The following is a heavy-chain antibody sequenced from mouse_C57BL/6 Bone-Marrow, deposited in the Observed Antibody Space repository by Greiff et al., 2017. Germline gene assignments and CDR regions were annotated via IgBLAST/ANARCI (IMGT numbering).Heavy chain of an antibody. CDR1: GYTFTSYW. CDR2: IYPDSGST. CDR3: ARSRYYYAMDY. J-gene: IGHJ4*01. Sequence: QVQLQQPGAELVKPGASVKLSCKASGYTFTSYWMHWVKQRPGQGLEWIGMIYPDSGSTNYNEKFKSKATLTVDTSSSTAYMQLSSLTSEDSAFYYFARSRYYYAMDYWGQGTSVTVSS. V-gene: IGHV1-64*01.